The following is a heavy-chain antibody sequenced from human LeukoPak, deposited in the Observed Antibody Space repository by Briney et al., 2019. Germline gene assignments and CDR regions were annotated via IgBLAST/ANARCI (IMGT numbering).Heavy chain of an antibody. CDR1: GFTFSSYG. V-gene: IGHV3-33*01. D-gene: IGHD6-19*01. CDR3: ARPARIAVAGTLDY. Sequence: PGGSLRLSCAASGFTFSSYGMHWVRQAPGKGLEWVAVIWYDGSNKYYADSVKGRFTISRDNSKNTLYLQMNSLRAEDTAMYYCARPARIAVAGTLDYWGQGTLVTVSS. J-gene: IGHJ4*02. CDR2: IWYDGSNK.